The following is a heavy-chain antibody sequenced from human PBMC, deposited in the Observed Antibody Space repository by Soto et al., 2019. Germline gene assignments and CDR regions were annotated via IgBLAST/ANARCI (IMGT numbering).Heavy chain of an antibody. V-gene: IGHV3-53*01. CDR3: ARVGKPMVIGNYFDY. Sequence: GGSLRLSCVASGFSVSNSYMSWVRQAPGKGLEWVSVIYSGGGTCYADSVKGRFTISRDNSKNTVYLQVNSLRGEDTAVYYCARVGKPMVIGNYFDYWGQGTLVTVSS. CDR1: GFSVSNSY. CDR2: IYSGGGT. D-gene: IGHD3-10*01. J-gene: IGHJ4*02.